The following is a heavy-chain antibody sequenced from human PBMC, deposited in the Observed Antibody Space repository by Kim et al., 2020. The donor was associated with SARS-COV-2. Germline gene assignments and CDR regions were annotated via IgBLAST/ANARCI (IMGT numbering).Heavy chain of an antibody. CDR1: NFTFNIYI. CDR2: ISASSTYI. Sequence: GGSLRLSCEASNFTFNIYIMNWFRQAPGKGLEWVASISASSTYIYYADSLKGRFTISRDNAKNSLFLELNSLRAGDTGTYYCAREDYGGNRFFDYWGQGTLVTVSS. D-gene: IGHD4-17*01. V-gene: IGHV3-21*06. J-gene: IGHJ4*02. CDR3: AREDYGGNRFFDY.